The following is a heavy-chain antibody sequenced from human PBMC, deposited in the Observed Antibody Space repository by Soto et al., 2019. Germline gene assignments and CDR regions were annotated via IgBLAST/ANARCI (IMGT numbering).Heavy chain of an antibody. J-gene: IGHJ4*02. V-gene: IGHV1-3*01. CDR1: GYTFSSYA. CDR2: INAGYGNT. CDR3: ARDTGDGTFDF. D-gene: IGHD7-27*01. Sequence: SVKVACKASGYTFSSYAMHWVRQAPGQRLEWMGWINAGYGNTKSSQKFQDRVTISRDTSASTAYMELTSLRSEDTAVYYCARDTGDGTFDFWGQGTLVTVSS.